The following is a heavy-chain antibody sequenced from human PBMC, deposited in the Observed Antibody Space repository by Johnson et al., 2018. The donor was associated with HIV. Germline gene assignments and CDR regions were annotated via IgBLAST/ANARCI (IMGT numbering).Heavy chain of an antibody. D-gene: IGHD5-18*01. J-gene: IGHJ3*02. Sequence: QVQLVESGGGVVQPGRSLRLSCAASGFTFSSYAVYWVRQAPGKGLEWEALISYDGSNKYYADSVKGRFTISRDNSKNTLHLQMNSLRPEDTAVYYCARCQRGYSFSDAFDIWGQGTMVTVSS. CDR2: ISYDGSNK. V-gene: IGHV3-30*04. CDR3: ARCQRGYSFSDAFDI. CDR1: GFTFSSYA.